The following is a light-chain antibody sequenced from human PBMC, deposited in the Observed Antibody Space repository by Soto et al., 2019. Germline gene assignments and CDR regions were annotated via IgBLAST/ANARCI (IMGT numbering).Light chain of an antibody. J-gene: IGLJ1*01. CDR3: QSYDSSLSGEGV. V-gene: IGLV1-40*01. CDR1: SSNIGAGYD. CDR2: GNS. Sequence: QPVLTQPPSVSGAPGQRVTISCTGSSSNIGAGYDVHWYQQLPGTAPKLLIYGNSNRPSGVPDRFSGSKSGTSASLAITGLQAEDEADYYCQSYDSSLSGEGVFGTGTKVTVL.